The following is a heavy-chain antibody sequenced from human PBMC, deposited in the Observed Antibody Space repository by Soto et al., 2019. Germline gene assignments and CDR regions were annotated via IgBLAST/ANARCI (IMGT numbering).Heavy chain of an antibody. J-gene: IGHJ6*02. D-gene: IGHD6-13*01. CDR2: ISGSGGSS. CDR1: GFAFSTYA. Sequence: GGSLRLSCAASGFAFSTYAMTWVRQAPGKGLEWVSVISGSGGSSYYAASVKGRFTISRDNSKNTLFLQMNGLRAEDTAVYYCAKVTKRAAAGRYEYYKYGMDVWGQGTTVTVS. CDR3: AKVTKRAAAGRYEYYKYGMDV. V-gene: IGHV3-23*01.